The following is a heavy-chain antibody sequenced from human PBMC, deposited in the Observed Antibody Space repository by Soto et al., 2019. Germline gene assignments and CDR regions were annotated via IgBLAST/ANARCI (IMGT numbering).Heavy chain of an antibody. CDR2: INSDGSST. D-gene: IGHD2-21*02. CDR3: ARDREVVTAILGY. J-gene: IGHJ4*02. Sequence: EVQLVESGGGLVQPVGPLRLSCAASGFTFSSCWVHWFRQAPGKGLVWVSRINSDGSSTSYADSVKGRFTISRDNAKNTLYLQMNSLRVEDTGVYYCARDREVVTAILGYWGQGTLVTVSS. V-gene: IGHV3-74*01. CDR1: GFTFSSCW.